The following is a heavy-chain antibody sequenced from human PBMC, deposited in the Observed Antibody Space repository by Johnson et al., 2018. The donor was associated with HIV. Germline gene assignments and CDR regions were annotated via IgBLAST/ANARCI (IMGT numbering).Heavy chain of an antibody. J-gene: IGHJ3*02. Sequence: QVQLVESGGGVVQPGGSLRLSCAASGFTFSSYGMHWVRQAPGKGLEWVAFIRYDGSNKYYADSVKGRFPISRDNSKNTLYLQMGSLRGEDMAVYYCVRRQYSTNWQVAFDIWGQGTMVTVSS. V-gene: IGHV3-30*02. CDR3: VRRQYSTNWQVAFDI. CDR1: GFTFSSYG. CDR2: IRYDGSNK. D-gene: IGHD6-13*01.